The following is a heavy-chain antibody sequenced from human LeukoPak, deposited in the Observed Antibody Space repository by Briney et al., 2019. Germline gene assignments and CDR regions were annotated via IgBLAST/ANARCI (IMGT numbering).Heavy chain of an antibody. CDR2: ISSSSSYI. D-gene: IGHD3-22*01. J-gene: IGHJ1*01. V-gene: IGHV3-21*01. CDR1: GFTFSSYS. CDR3: ARADYYYSSGYYYVPEYFQH. Sequence: PGGSLRLSCAASGFTFSSYSMNWVRQAPGKGLEWVSSISSSSSYIYYADSVKGRFTISRDNAKNSLYLQMNSLRAEDTAVYYCARADYYYSSGYYYVPEYFQHWGQGTLVTVSS.